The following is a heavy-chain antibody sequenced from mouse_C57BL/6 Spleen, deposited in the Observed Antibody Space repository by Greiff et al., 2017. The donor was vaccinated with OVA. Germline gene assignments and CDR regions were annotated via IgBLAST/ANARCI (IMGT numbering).Heavy chain of an antibody. CDR3: ARTYSDYGDMDY. CDR2: IYPGDGDT. D-gene: IGHD2-13*01. V-gene: IGHV1-80*01. CDR1: GYAFSSYW. Sequence: VQLQQSGAELVKPGASVKISCKASGYAFSSYWMNWVKQRPGKGLEWIGQIYPGDGDTNYNGKFKGKATVTADKSSSTAYMQLSSLTSEDSAVYFCARTYSDYGDMDYWGQGTSVTVSS. J-gene: IGHJ4*01.